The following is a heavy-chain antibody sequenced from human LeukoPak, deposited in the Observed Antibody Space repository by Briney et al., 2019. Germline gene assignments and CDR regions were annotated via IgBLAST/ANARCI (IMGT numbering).Heavy chain of an antibody. V-gene: IGHV4-39*01. CDR1: GGSISSGGYY. CDR2: IYYSGST. D-gene: IGHD4-17*01. Sequence: SETLSLTCTVSGGSISSGGYYWSWIRQHPGKGLEWIGYIYYSGSTYYNPSLKSRVTISVDTSKNQFSLKLSSVTAADTAVYYCARHHFDYGDYLTNWFDPWGQGTLVTVSS. CDR3: ARHHFDYGDYLTNWFDP. J-gene: IGHJ5*02.